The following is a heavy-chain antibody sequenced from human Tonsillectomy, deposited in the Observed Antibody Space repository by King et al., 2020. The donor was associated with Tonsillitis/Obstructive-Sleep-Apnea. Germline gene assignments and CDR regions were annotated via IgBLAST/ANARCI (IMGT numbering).Heavy chain of an antibody. Sequence: QLVKSGAEVKKPGASVKVSCKASGYTFSNYGISWVRQAPGQGLEWMGWISPYNGDTNYAQKLQGRVTMTTGTSTSTAYMELRSLKSDATAVYFCARDSMSHYYDSSAYYSFAYGGQGTLVTVSS. CDR2: ISPYNGDT. V-gene: IGHV1-18*01. CDR3: ARDSMSHYYDSSAYYSFAY. J-gene: IGHJ4*02. CDR1: GYTFSNYG. D-gene: IGHD3-22*01.